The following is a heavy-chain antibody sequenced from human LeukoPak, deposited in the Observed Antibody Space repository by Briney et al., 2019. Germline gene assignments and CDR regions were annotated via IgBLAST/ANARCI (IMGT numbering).Heavy chain of an antibody. D-gene: IGHD5-18*01. J-gene: IGHJ6*03. CDR3: ARVYTVMGATTVDHYHYYMDV. V-gene: IGHV4-34*01. Sequence: PSETLSLTCAVYGGSFSGYYWSWIRQPPGKGLEWIGEINHSGSTNYNPSLKSRVTISVDTSKNQFSLKLSSVTAADTAIYYCARVYTVMGATTVDHYHYYMDVWGKGTMVTVSS. CDR2: INHSGST. CDR1: GGSFSGYY.